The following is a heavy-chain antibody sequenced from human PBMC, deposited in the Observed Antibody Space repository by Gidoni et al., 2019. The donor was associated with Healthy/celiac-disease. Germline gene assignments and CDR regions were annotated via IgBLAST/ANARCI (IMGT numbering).Heavy chain of an antibody. D-gene: IGHD6-13*01. CDR2: IIPIFGTA. Sequence: QVQLVQSGAEVKKPGSSVKVSCQASGGTFSSYALSWGRQAPGQGLEWMGGIIPIFGTANDAQKFQGRVTITADESTSTAYMELSSLRSEDTAVYYCARGHSSSCYPDYWGQGTLVTVSS. V-gene: IGHV1-69*01. CDR1: GGTFSSYA. J-gene: IGHJ4*02. CDR3: ARGHSSSCYPDY.